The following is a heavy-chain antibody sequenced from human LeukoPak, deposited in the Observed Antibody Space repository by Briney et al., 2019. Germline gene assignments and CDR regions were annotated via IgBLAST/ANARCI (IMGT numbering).Heavy chain of an antibody. CDR1: GYTFTSYG. Sequence: GASVKVSCKASGYTFTSYGISWVRRAPGQGLEWMGWISAYNGNTNYAQKLQGRVTMTTDTSTSTAYMELRSLRSDDTAVYYCARDYDSSGYSPPFDYWGQGTLVTVSS. D-gene: IGHD3-22*01. J-gene: IGHJ4*02. V-gene: IGHV1-18*01. CDR3: ARDYDSSGYSPPFDY. CDR2: ISAYNGNT.